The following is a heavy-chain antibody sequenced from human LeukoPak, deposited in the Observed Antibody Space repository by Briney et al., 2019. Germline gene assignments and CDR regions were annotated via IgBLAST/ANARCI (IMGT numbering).Heavy chain of an antibody. J-gene: IGHJ4*02. D-gene: IGHD6-13*01. CDR3: AKVGSIAAAGTSPPFDY. CDR1: GFRFSSYA. Sequence: GGSLRLSCAASGFRFSSYAIHWVRQAPGKGLEWVSAISGSGGSTYYADSVKGRFTISRDNSKNTLYLQMNSLRAEDTAVYYCAKVGSIAAAGTSPPFDYWGQGTLVTVSS. CDR2: ISGSGGST. V-gene: IGHV3-23*01.